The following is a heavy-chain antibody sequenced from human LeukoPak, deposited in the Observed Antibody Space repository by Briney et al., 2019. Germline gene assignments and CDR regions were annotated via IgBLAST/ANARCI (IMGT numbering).Heavy chain of an antibody. CDR2: IIPIFGTA. V-gene: IGHV1-69*05. D-gene: IGHD6-13*01. CDR3: ARDLGIAAAGTAY. Sequence: TVKVSCNASGGCFSIYAISWVRQAPGQGLEWMGGIIPIFGTANYAQKFQGRVTITTDESTSTAYMELSSLRSEDTAVYYCARDLGIAAAGTAYWGQGTLVTVSS. J-gene: IGHJ4*02. CDR1: GGCFSIYA.